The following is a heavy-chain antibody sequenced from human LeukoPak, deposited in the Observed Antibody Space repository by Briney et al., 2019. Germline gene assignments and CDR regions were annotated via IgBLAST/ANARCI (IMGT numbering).Heavy chain of an antibody. CDR2: ISTYNGNT. Sequence: ASVKVSCKASGYTFTTYGISWVRQAPGQGLEWMGWISTYNGNTNYAQKFQGRVTMTTYTSTSTAYVELRSLRSDDTAVYYCARGKYSSSPFDYWGQGTLVTVSS. CDR1: GYTFTTYG. J-gene: IGHJ4*02. CDR3: ARGKYSSSPFDY. V-gene: IGHV1-18*01. D-gene: IGHD6-13*01.